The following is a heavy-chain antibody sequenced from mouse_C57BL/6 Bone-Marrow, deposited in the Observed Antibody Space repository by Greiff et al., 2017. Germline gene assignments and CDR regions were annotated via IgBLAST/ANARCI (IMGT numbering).Heavy chain of an antibody. D-gene: IGHD2-4*01. J-gene: IGHJ4*01. CDR3: ALYYDYAMDY. V-gene: IGHV1-59*01. Sequence: QVQLQPPGAELVRPGTSVKLSCKASGYTFTSYWMHWVKQRPGQGLEWIGVIDPSDSYTNYNQQFKGKATLTVDTSSSTAYMQLSSLTSEDSAVYYCALYYDYAMDYWGQGTSVTVSA. CDR1: GYTFTSYW. CDR2: IDPSDSYT.